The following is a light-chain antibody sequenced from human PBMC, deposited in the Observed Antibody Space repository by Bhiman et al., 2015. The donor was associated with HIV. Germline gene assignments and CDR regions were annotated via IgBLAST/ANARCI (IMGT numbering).Light chain of an antibody. CDR2: ENN. V-gene: IGLV1-51*02. Sequence: QSVLTQPPSASGTPGQRVTISCSGSSSNIGSNTVNWYQQLPGTAPKLLIYENNKRPSGIPDRFSGSKSGTSATLGITGLQTGDEADYYCGTWDNSLSTGGVFGTGTKVTVL. CDR1: SSNIGSNT. CDR3: GTWDNSLSTGGV. J-gene: IGLJ1*01.